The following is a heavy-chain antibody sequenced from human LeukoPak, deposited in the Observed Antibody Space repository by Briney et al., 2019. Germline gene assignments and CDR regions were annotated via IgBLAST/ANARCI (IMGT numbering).Heavy chain of an antibody. J-gene: IGHJ4*02. CDR3: ARDHNYAFDY. V-gene: IGHV3-48*01. Sequence: VGSLRLSCAASGFTFSSYSMNWVRQAPGKGLEWVSYISSISGTINYADSVKGRFTISGDNARNSLFLQMNSLRAEDTAVYYCARDHNYAFDYWGQGTLVTVSS. CDR2: ISSISGTI. CDR1: GFTFSSYS. D-gene: IGHD5-18*01.